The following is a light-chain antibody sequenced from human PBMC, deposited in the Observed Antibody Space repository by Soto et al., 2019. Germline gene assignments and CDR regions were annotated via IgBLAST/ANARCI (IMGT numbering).Light chain of an antibody. Sequence: EIVMTQSPATLSVSPGERVTLSCRASQSVSSSLAWYQQKPGQAPRLLIYGASTRAIGIPGRFSGSGSETDFTLTISSLQSEDCAVYYCQQYNNWWSFGQGTKVETK. CDR2: GAS. J-gene: IGKJ1*01. CDR1: QSVSSS. CDR3: QQYNNWWS. V-gene: IGKV3-15*01.